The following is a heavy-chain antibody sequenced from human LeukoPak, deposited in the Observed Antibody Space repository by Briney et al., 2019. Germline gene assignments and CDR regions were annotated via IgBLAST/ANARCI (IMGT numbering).Heavy chain of an antibody. CDR2: ISYDGSNK. J-gene: IGHJ4*02. D-gene: IGHD5-18*01. V-gene: IGHV3-30*04. CDR1: GFTFSSYA. Sequence: GRSLRLSCAASGFTFSSYAMHWVRQAPGKGLEWVAVISYDGSNKYYADSVKGRFTISRDNSKNTLYLQMNSLRAEDTAVYYCAREFEYSYGHFDYWGQGTLVTVSS. CDR3: AREFEYSYGHFDY.